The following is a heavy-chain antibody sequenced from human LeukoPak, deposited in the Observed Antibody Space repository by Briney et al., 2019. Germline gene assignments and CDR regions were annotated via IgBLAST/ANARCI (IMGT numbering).Heavy chain of an antibody. J-gene: IGHJ4*02. D-gene: IGHD3-10*01. V-gene: IGHV3-23*01. CDR1: GISFRNYA. Sequence: PGGSLRLSCAASGISFRNYAMSWVRQAPARGPEWVSSLRGNGETFYADSVKGRFTLSRDDSRNAVYLQLNNLRVEDTAIYYCARASWVSDPDAVRWGQGTQVTVSS. CDR2: LRGNGET. CDR3: ARASWVSDPDAVR.